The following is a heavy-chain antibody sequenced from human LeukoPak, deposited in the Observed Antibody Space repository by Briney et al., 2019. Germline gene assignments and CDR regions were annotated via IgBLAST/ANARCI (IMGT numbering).Heavy chain of an antibody. CDR3: ARLYFLSSYYYFDY. CDR2: IYTSGRT. D-gene: IGHD3-3*01. Sequence: SETLSLTCSVSGGSISDSSYYWSWIRQPAGKGLEWIGRIYTSGRTNYNPSLRSRVTISVDTSKNLFSLNLTSVTAADTAVYYCARLYFLSSYYYFDYWGQGTLVTVSS. CDR1: GGSISDSSYY. J-gene: IGHJ4*02. V-gene: IGHV4-61*02.